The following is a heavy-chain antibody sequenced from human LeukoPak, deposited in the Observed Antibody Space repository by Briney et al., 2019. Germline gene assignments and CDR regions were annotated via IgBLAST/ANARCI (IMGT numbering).Heavy chain of an antibody. D-gene: IGHD6-6*01. J-gene: IGHJ3*02. CDR3: ARASRGAFDI. CDR1: GFTFSSYA. CDR2: ISYDGSNK. Sequence: GGSLRLSCAASGFTFSSYAMHWVRQAPGKGLEWLAVISYDGSNKYYADSVKGRFTISRDNSKNTLYLQMNSLRAEDTAVYYCARASRGAFDIWGQGTMVTVSS. V-gene: IGHV3-30-3*01.